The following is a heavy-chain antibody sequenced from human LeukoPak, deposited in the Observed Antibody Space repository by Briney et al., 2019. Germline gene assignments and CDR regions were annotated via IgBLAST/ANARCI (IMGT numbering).Heavy chain of an antibody. D-gene: IGHD3-22*01. Sequence: SETLSLTCTVSGGSISSYYWSWIRQPPGKGLEWRGYIYYSGNTNYNPSLKSRVTISVDTSKNQFSLKLSSVTAADTAVYYCARVDYDSSGYYGGHYYYMDVWGKGTTVTVSS. J-gene: IGHJ6*03. V-gene: IGHV4-59*01. CDR3: ARVDYDSSGYYGGHYYYMDV. CDR2: IYYSGNT. CDR1: GGSISSYY.